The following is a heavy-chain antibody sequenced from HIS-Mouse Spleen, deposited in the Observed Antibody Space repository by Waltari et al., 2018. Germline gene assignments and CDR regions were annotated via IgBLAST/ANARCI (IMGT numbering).Heavy chain of an antibody. Sequence: EVQLVESGGGLIQPGGSLRLSCAASGFTVSSNYMSWVRQAPGKGFGVVSVINSVGSTYYAESVKGRFTISRDNSKTTLYLQMNSLRAEDTAVYYCARGGLAAAGWYFDLWGRGTLVTVSS. CDR2: INSVGST. CDR1: GFTVSSNY. J-gene: IGHJ2*01. D-gene: IGHD6-13*01. CDR3: ARGGLAAAGWYFDL. V-gene: IGHV3-53*01.